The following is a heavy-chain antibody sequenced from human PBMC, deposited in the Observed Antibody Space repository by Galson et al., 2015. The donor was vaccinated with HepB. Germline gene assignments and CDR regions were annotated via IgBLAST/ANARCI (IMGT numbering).Heavy chain of an antibody. Sequence: SLRLSCAASGFTFDNYAMAWVRQAPGKGLEWVSVVSGSGGTTYYAASVTGRFTISRDNSKNTIYPQTNSLRADDTAVYYCATTVRGINYWGQGTLVTVSS. D-gene: IGHD3-10*01. J-gene: IGHJ4*02. CDR2: VSGSGGTT. CDR1: GFTFDNYA. CDR3: ATTVRGINY. V-gene: IGHV3-23*01.